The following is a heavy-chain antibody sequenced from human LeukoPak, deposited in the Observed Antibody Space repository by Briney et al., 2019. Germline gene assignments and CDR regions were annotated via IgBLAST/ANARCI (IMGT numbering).Heavy chain of an antibody. V-gene: IGHV3-23*01. CDR1: GFTFTTHA. CDR2: IHYSGGST. J-gene: IGHJ4*02. Sequence: GGSLILSCAVYGFTFTTHAMSWVRQAPGKGLEWVSSIHYSGGSTYYADSVKGRFTISRDNSKNTLYLQMNSLRAEDTAVYYSAKVINEVVMSHDYWGQGTLVTVSS. D-gene: IGHD2-2*01. CDR3: AKVINEVVMSHDY.